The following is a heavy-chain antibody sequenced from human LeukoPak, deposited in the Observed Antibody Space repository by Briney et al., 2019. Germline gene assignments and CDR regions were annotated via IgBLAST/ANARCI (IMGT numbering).Heavy chain of an antibody. CDR1: GFTFDDYA. CDR2: ISWNSGSI. Sequence: GRSLRLSCAASGFTFDDYAMHWVRQAPGKGLEWVPGISWNSGSIGYADSVRGRFTISRDNAKNSLYLQMNSLRTEDTALYYCAKGALLIWFGAAQYGMDVWGQGTTVTVSS. D-gene: IGHD3-10*01. V-gene: IGHV3-9*01. J-gene: IGHJ6*02. CDR3: AKGALLIWFGAAQYGMDV.